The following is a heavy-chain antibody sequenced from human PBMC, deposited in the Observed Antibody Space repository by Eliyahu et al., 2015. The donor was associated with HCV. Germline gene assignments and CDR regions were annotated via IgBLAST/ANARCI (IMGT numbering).Heavy chain of an antibody. CDR3: AKEDLDFWSGYYTGFFGS. CDR1: GFTFXNYG. Sequence: QVHLVESGGGVXQPGRSLRLSXXVSGFTFXNYGMHWVRQAPGKGLEWVAVISYDGNNQFYADSVKGRFTISRDTSNNTLYLQMNSLRAEDTAVYYCAKEDLDFWSGYYTGFFGSWGLGTLVTVSS. D-gene: IGHD3-3*01. J-gene: IGHJ4*02. V-gene: IGHV3-30*18. CDR2: ISYDGNNQ.